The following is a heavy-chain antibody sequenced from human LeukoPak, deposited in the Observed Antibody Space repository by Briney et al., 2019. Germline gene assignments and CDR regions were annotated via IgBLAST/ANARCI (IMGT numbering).Heavy chain of an antibody. CDR1: GFTFSDSY. V-gene: IGHV3-11*01. J-gene: IGHJ4*02. CDR3: AKEGGDWGEGYFDY. Sequence: GGSLRLSCAASGFTFSDSYMSWIRQVPGKGLEWISHISSSGGTIYYADSVKGRFTISRDNAKNSLYLQMNSLRAEDTAAYYCAKEGGDWGEGYFDYWGQGTLVTVSS. D-gene: IGHD7-27*01. CDR2: ISSSGGTI.